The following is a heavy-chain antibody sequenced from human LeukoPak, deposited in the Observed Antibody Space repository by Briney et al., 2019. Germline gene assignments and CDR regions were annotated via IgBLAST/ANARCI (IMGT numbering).Heavy chain of an antibody. J-gene: IGHJ6*03. CDR1: GFTFSTYN. CDR2: ITTSSAYI. V-gene: IGHV3-21*01. CDR3: ARDPYSGNLGPTYYYYMDV. D-gene: IGHD1-26*01. Sequence: GGSLRLSCAAAGFTFSTYNMNWVRQAPGKGLEWVSAITTSSAYIYYADSVRGRFTISRDNAKNSLYLQMNSLRDDDTAVYYCARDPYSGNLGPTYYYYMDVWGKGTTVTVSS.